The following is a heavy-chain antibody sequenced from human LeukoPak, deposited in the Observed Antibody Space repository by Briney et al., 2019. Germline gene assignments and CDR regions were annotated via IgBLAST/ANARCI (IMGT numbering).Heavy chain of an antibody. V-gene: IGHV4-38-2*02. J-gene: IGHJ6*03. D-gene: IGHD4-17*01. CDR2: IYRSGST. CDR3: ARGTYGYYMDV. Sequence: SEPLSLTCSGSNYSISNSIYWGWLRHPPGKGLEWIGSIYRSGSTFYNPSLKSRVTISLDTSKNQFSLKLSSVTAADTAVYFCARGTYGYYMDVWGKGTTVTVSS. CDR1: NYSISNSIY.